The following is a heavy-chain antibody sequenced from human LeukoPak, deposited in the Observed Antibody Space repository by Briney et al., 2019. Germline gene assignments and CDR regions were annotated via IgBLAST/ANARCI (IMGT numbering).Heavy chain of an antibody. D-gene: IGHD3-22*01. Sequence: KPSETLSLTCTVSGGSISSGSYYWSWIRQPAGKGLEWIGRIYTSGSTNYNPSLKSRVTISVDTSNNQFSLKLSSVTAADTAVYYCARDHEYFYDSSGYYLNWFDPWGQGTLVTVSS. J-gene: IGHJ5*02. V-gene: IGHV4-61*02. CDR3: ARDHEYFYDSSGYYLNWFDP. CDR1: GGSISSGSYY. CDR2: IYTSGST.